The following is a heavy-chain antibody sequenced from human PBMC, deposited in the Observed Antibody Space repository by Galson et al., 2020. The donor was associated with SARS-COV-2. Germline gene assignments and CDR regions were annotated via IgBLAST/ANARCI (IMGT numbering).Heavy chain of an antibody. CDR1: GFTFRSYW. CDR3: ARDLRMDYYYYYGMDV. J-gene: IGHJ6*02. D-gene: IGHD2-8*01. CDR2: INSYGTSR. Sequence: PGGSLRLSCTASGFTFRSYWMHWVRQTPGKGLEWVSHINSYGTSRTYADFVKGRFTISRDDAKNTLYLQMNSLRAEDTAVYYCARDLRMDYYYYYGMDVWGRGTTVTVSS. V-gene: IGHV3-74*01.